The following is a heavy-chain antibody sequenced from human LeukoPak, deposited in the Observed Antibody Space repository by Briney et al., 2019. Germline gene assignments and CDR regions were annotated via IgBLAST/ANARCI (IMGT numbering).Heavy chain of an antibody. CDR2: INSRSTYI. CDR3: VRERDCTFNRCMAYYFDY. J-gene: IGHJ4*02. Sequence: GGSLRLSCVGSGVIFSDYGMDWVRRAPGKGLERVSSINSRSTYIYYADSVKGRFTISRDNAKNSLYLQMNSLRAEDTAVYYCVRERDCTFNRCMAYYFDYWSQGTLVTVSS. D-gene: IGHD2-8*01. V-gene: IGHV3-21*01. CDR1: GVIFSDYG.